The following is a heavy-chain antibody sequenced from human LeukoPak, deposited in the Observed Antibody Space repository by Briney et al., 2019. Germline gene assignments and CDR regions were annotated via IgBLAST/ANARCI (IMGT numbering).Heavy chain of an antibody. CDR1: GFTFSNYA. D-gene: IGHD6-6*01. CDR2: ISGSGGST. J-gene: IGHJ4*02. Sequence: QAGGSLRLSCAASGFTFSNYAMSWVRQAPGKGLEWVSAISGSGGSTYYADSVKGRFTISRDNSKNTLYLQMNSLRAEDTAVYYCAKDLSDSSLTYWGQGTLVTVSS. CDR3: AKDLSDSSLTY. V-gene: IGHV3-23*01.